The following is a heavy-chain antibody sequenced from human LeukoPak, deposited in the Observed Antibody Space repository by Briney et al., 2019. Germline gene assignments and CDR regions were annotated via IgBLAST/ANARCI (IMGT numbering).Heavy chain of an antibody. Sequence: ASVKVSCKASGYTFTDYYMHWVRQAPGQGLEWMGWIDPNSGGTNYAQKFQGRVTMTRDTSISTAYMELNRLRSDDTAMYYCASEYDDSSGRKYAFDIWGQGTMVTVSS. J-gene: IGHJ3*02. V-gene: IGHV1-2*02. D-gene: IGHD3-22*01. CDR2: IDPNSGGT. CDR1: GYTFTDYY. CDR3: ASEYDDSSGRKYAFDI.